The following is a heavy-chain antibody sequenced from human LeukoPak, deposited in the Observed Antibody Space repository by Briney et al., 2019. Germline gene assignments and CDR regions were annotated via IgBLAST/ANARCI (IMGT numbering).Heavy chain of an antibody. CDR1: GDSITSSY. Sequence: PSETLSLTCIVSGDSITSSYWSWIRQPPGKGLEWIGYVYYSGITNYNPSLKSRVTISIDTSKNQFSLKLNSVTAADTAVYYCAKTAGRDGLAPPYRGQGTLVTVSS. V-gene: IGHV4-59*01. D-gene: IGHD6-13*01. J-gene: IGHJ4*02. CDR2: VYYSGIT. CDR3: AKTAGRDGLAPPY.